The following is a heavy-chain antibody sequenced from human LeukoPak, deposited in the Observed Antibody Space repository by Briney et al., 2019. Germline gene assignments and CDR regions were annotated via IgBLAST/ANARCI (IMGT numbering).Heavy chain of an antibody. J-gene: IGHJ4*02. CDR3: ARTPASRYSSGWFEDDY. D-gene: IGHD6-19*01. Sequence: ASVKVSCKASGYTFTSYGISWLRQAPGQGLEWMGWISAYNGNTNYAQKLQGRVTMTTDTSTSTAYMELRSLRSDDTAVYYCARTPASRYSSGWFEDDYWGQGTLVTVSS. V-gene: IGHV1-18*01. CDR1: GYTFTSYG. CDR2: ISAYNGNT.